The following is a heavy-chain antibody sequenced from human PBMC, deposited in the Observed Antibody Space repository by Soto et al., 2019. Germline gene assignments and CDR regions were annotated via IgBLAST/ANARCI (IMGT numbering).Heavy chain of an antibody. CDR1: GFTVSSNY. D-gene: IGHD3-22*01. V-gene: IGHV3-53*02. J-gene: IGHJ6*02. CDR2: IYSGGST. Sequence: EVQLVETGGGLIQPGGSLRLSCAASGFTVSSNYMSWVRRAPGKGLEWVSVIYSGGSTYYADSVKGRFTISRDNSKNTLYLQMNSLRAEDTAVYYCARMPRRDSSGYYYYYYGMDVWGQGTTVTVSS. CDR3: ARMPRRDSSGYYYYYYGMDV.